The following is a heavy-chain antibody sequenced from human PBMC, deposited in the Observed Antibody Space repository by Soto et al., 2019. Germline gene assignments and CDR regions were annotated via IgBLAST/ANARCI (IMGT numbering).Heavy chain of an antibody. CDR1: GDSVSSNSAA. D-gene: IGHD3-10*01. V-gene: IGHV6-1*01. J-gene: IGHJ6*02. Sequence: PSQTLSLTCAISGDSVSSNSAAWSWIRQSPSRGLEWLGRTYYRSKWYNDYAVSVKSRITINPDTSKNQFSLQLNSVTPEDTAVYYCAREPYYGSGSYYYYYGMDVWGQGTTVTVSS. CDR3: AREPYYGSGSYYYYYGMDV. CDR2: TYYRSKWYN.